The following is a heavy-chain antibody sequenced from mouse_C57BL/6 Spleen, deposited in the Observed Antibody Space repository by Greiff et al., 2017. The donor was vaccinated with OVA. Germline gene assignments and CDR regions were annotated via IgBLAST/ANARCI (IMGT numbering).Heavy chain of an antibody. V-gene: IGHV1-54*01. J-gene: IGHJ1*03. CDR1: GYAFTNYL. CDR3: ARDGSKGYFDV. CDR2: INPGSGGT. D-gene: IGHD1-1*01. Sequence: QVQLQQSGAELVRPGTSVKVSCKASGYAFTNYLIEWVKQRPGQGLEWIGVINPGSGGTNYNEKFKGKATLTADKSSSTAYMQLSSLTSEDSAVYVCARDGSKGYFDVWGTGTTVTVSS.